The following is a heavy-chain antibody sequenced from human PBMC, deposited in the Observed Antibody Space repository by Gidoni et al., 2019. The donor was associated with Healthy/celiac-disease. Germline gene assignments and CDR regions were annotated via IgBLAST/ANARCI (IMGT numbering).Heavy chain of an antibody. CDR2: IRSKAYGGTT. V-gene: IGHV3-49*05. Sequence: EVQLVESGGGLVKPGRSLRLSCTASGFTFGDYAMSWFRQAPGKGLEWVGFIRSKAYGGTTEYAASVKGRFTISRDDSKSIAYLQMNSLKTEDTAVYYCTSPGAYDFWSGYYMGFDYWGQGTLVTVSS. D-gene: IGHD3-3*01. J-gene: IGHJ4*02. CDR3: TSPGAYDFWSGYYMGFDY. CDR1: GFTFGDYA.